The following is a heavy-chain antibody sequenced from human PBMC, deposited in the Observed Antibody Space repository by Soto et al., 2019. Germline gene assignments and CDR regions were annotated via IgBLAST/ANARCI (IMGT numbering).Heavy chain of an antibody. J-gene: IGHJ4*02. CDR1: GYTFTSYG. Sequence: QLVQSGAEVKKPGASVQVSCKTSGYTFTSYGISWVRQAPGQGLEWMGWVSAYSGSTKYAQKFQGRVTMTTDTXTSTAYMRLRSLRSDDTAVYFCALDCVSTSCYVGYWGQGNLVTVSS. D-gene: IGHD2-2*01. CDR3: ALDCVSTSCYVGY. CDR2: VSAYSGST. V-gene: IGHV1-18*01.